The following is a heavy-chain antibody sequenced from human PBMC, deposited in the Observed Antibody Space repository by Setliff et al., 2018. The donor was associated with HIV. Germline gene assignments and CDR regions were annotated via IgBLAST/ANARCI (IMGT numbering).Heavy chain of an antibody. D-gene: IGHD3-10*01. CDR1: GFTFSTYP. CDR3: ARDQYRDYYDSGSLNWFDP. V-gene: IGHV3-30*04. CDR2: ISYDGNNK. J-gene: IGHJ5*02. Sequence: GGSLRLSCAASGFTFSTYPMYWVRQAPGKGLEWVAVISYDGNNKYYTDSVKGRFTISRDNSKNTLYLQMNSLRAEDTAVYSCARDQYRDYYDSGSLNWFDPWGQGTLVTVSS.